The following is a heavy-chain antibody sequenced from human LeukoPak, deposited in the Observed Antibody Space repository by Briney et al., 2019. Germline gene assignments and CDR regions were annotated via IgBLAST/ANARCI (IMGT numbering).Heavy chain of an antibody. Sequence: GGSLGLSCAASGLSFSSYWMSWVRQAPGKGLEWVANIKQDGSEKYYVDSVKGRFTISRDNAKNSLYLQMNSLRAEDTAVYYCARDSDYYSSSWYWFDPWGQGTLVTVSS. D-gene: IGHD6-13*01. J-gene: IGHJ5*02. CDR2: IKQDGSEK. CDR1: GLSFSSYW. V-gene: IGHV3-7*05. CDR3: ARDSDYYSSSWYWFDP.